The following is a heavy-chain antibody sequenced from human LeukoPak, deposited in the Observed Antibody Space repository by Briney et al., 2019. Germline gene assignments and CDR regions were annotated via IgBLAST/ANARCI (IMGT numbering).Heavy chain of an antibody. Sequence: GGSLRLSCAASGFTFSSYAMNWVRQAPGKGLEWVAIISYDGTNKDYADSVTGRFTISRDNSRNTLYLQMNSLRAEDTAVYYCARDPLYTNSPPSYFDYWGQGTLVTVSS. CDR3: ARDPLYTNSPPSYFDY. CDR1: GFTFSSYA. J-gene: IGHJ4*02. CDR2: ISYDGTNK. V-gene: IGHV3-30-3*01. D-gene: IGHD2-2*02.